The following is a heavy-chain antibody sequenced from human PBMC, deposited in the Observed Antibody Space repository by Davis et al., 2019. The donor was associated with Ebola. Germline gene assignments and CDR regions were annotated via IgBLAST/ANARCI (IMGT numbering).Heavy chain of an antibody. J-gene: IGHJ4*02. Sequence: KVSCKGSGYSFTDYWIGWVRQMPGKGLEWMGIIYPGDSRIRYSPSFQGHVTLSVDKSFTTAYLQWSSLKASDTAMYYCARGDYCSISTCPFDSWGQGTLVTVSS. V-gene: IGHV5-51*01. CDR1: GYSFTDYW. CDR3: ARGDYCSISTCPFDS. D-gene: IGHD2-2*01. CDR2: IYPGDSRI.